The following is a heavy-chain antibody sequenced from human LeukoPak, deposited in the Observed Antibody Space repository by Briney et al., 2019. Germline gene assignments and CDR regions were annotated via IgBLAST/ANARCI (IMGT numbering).Heavy chain of an antibody. J-gene: IGHJ4*02. CDR1: GFTFSDYY. Sequence: SLRLSCAASGFTFSDYYMSWIRQAPGKGLEWVGFIRSKAYGGTTEYAASVKGRFTISRDDSKSIAYLQMNSLKTEDTAVYYCTRDSLKSSAIDYWGQRTLVTVSS. CDR2: IRSKAYGGTT. CDR3: TRDSLKSSAIDY. D-gene: IGHD6-19*01. V-gene: IGHV3-49*03.